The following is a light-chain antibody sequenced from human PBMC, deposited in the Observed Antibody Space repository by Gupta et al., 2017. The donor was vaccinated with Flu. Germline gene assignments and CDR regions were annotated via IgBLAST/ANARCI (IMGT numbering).Light chain of an antibody. CDR1: QGVLYSSNSKNY. Sequence: CKSRQGVLYSSNSKNYLDWYQPKPRQPHKLSIYWASTRESGVPDRFSGSGSGTVFTLNISGLQAEDGAVYYCKQYYCAPPWTFGQGTKVEIK. CDR3: KQYYCAPPWT. J-gene: IGKJ1*01. CDR2: WAS. V-gene: IGKV4-1*01.